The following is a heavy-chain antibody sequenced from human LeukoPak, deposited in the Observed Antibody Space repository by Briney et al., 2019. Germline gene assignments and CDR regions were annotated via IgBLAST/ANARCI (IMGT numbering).Heavy chain of an antibody. D-gene: IGHD2/OR15-2a*01. V-gene: IGHV3-7*01. CDR3: ARDTSLGYYYYMDV. CDR2: IKQDGSEK. Sequence: PGGSLRLSCAASGFTFSSYWMSWVRQAPGKGLEWVANIKQDGSEKYYVDSVKGRFTISRDNAKNSLYLQMNSLRAEDTAVYYCARDTSLGYYYYMDVWGKGTTVTISS. CDR1: GFTFSSYW. J-gene: IGHJ6*03.